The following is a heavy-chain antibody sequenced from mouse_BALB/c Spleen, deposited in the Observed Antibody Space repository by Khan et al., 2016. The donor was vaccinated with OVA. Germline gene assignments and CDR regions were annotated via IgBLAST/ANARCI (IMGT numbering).Heavy chain of an antibody. CDR2: IDPENGNT. D-gene: IGHD2-3*01. V-gene: IGHV14-1*02. CDR1: GFNIKDYY. CDR3: TRDGYSAWFAY. J-gene: IGHJ3*01. Sequence: VQLKQSGAELVRPGALVKLSCKASGFNIKDYYIHWVKQRPEQGLEWIGGIDPENGNTIYDPKFQGKASITADTSSNTAYLPLSSLTSEDTAVYYCTRDGYSAWFAYWGQGTLVTVSA.